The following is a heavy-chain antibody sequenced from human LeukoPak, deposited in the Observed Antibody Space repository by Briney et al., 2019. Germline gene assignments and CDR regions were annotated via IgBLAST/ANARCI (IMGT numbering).Heavy chain of an antibody. V-gene: IGHV1-46*01. J-gene: IGHJ4*02. CDR1: GYTFTSNY. CDR2: IYPRDGST. CDR3: ARDQEGFDY. Sequence: SVKVSCKASGYTFTSNYIHWVRQAPGQGPEWMGMIYPRDGSTSYAQRFQGRVTVTRDTSTSTVHMELSGLRSEDTAVYYCARDQEGFDYWGQGTLATVSS.